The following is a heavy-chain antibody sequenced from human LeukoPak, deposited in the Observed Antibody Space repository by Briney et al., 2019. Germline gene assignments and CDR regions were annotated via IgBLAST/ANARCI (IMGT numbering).Heavy chain of an antibody. CDR2: INRGGSRT. CDR3: AKDPSGSYYGNPDY. CDR1: GFTFSNHW. D-gene: IGHD1-26*01. V-gene: IGHV3-74*01. Sequence: GGSLRLSCAASGFTFSNHWMHWVRQAPGKGLMWVSRINRGGSRTDYADSVKGRFTISRDDAKNSLYLQMNSLRAEDTALYYCAKDPSGSYYGNPDYWGQGTLVTVSS. J-gene: IGHJ4*02.